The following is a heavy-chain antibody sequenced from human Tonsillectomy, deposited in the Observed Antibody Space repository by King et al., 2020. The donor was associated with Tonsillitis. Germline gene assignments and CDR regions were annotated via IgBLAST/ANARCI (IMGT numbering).Heavy chain of an antibody. D-gene: IGHD2-21*01. Sequence: VQLVESGPEVKKPGESLKISCRGSGYSFTTYWIGWVRQMPGKGLEWMAIIYPCDSDLGYSPSLQRQVTISADKSISTAYLHWSSLKASDTAVYYCASLCYYGVDVWGQGTSVTVSS. J-gene: IGHJ6*01. CDR3: ASLCYYGVDV. CDR2: IYPCDSDL. CDR1: GYSFTTYW. V-gene: IGHV5-51*01.